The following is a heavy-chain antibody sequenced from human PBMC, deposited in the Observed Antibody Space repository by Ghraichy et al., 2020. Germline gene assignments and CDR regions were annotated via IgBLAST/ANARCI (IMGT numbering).Heavy chain of an antibody. CDR1: GFSFSDYI. Sequence: GGSLRLSCEGSGFSFSDYIMIWFRLTPRKALEWVSYITGSSITIFYTDSVKGRFTISRDNAKNSLYLQMNSLRADDTAVYYCARLPLPRRAAVGDWYFDLWGRGTLVTVSS. CDR3: ARLPLPRRAAVGDWYFDL. D-gene: IGHD6-13*01. CDR2: ITGSSITI. V-gene: IGHV3-48*01. J-gene: IGHJ2*01.